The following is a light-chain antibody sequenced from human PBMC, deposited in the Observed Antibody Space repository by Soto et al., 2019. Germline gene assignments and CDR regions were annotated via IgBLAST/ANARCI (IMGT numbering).Light chain of an antibody. CDR3: QQRSSWPLT. J-gene: IGKJ4*01. Sequence: EIVLTQSPATLSLSPGERATLSCRASQSVRSYIAWYQQKPGQAPRLLIYDTFNRATGIPARFSGSGSGTDFTLTISSLVTEDFAVYYCQQRSSWPLTFGGGTKVEIK. V-gene: IGKV3-11*01. CDR2: DTF. CDR1: QSVRSY.